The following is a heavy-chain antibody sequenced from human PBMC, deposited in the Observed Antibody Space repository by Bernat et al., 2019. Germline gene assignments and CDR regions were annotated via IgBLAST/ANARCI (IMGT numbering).Heavy chain of an antibody. J-gene: IGHJ4*02. V-gene: IGHV3-23*01. D-gene: IGHD4-23*01. CDR3: AKAGATVVTPGFY. CDR2: ISGSGGGT. Sequence: EVQLLESGGGLVQPGGSLRLSCAASGFTFSNNAMSWVRQAPGKGLEWASAISGSGGGTYYADSVKGRFTISRDSYKNTLYLQMSSLRAEDTAIYYCAKAGATVVTPGFYWGQGTLVTVSS. CDR1: GFTFSNNA.